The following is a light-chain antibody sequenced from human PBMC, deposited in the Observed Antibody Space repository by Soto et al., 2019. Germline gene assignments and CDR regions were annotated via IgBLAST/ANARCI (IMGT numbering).Light chain of an antibody. CDR3: QSYDSSLSENYV. V-gene: IGLV1-40*01. J-gene: IGLJ1*01. CDR2: GNS. CDR1: SSNIGAGYD. Sequence: QSVLTQPPSVSGVPGQRVTISCTGTSSNIGAGYDVHWYQQLPGTAPKVLIFGNSIRPSGVPDRSSGSKSGTSASLAITGLQAADEADYYCQSYDSSLSENYVFGTGTKVTVL.